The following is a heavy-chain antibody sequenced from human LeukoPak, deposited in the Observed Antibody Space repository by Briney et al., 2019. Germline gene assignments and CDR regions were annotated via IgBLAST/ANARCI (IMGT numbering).Heavy chain of an antibody. Sequence: PSETLSLTCAVYGGSFSGYYWSWIRQPPGKGLEWIGEVNHSGSTNYNPSLKSRVTISVDTSKNQFSLKLSSVTAADTAVYYCAKDLVAYYDFWSGYRSPPNWFDPWGQGTLVTVSS. CDR2: VNHSGST. D-gene: IGHD3-3*01. CDR3: AKDLVAYYDFWSGYRSPPNWFDP. CDR1: GGSFSGYY. J-gene: IGHJ5*02. V-gene: IGHV4-34*01.